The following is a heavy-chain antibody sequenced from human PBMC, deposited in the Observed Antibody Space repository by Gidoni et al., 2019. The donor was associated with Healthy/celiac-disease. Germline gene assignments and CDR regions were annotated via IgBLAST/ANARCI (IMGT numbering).Heavy chain of an antibody. CDR3: ARGPLPSGAFDI. CDR2: INHSGST. Sequence: QVQLQQWGAGLLKPSETLSLTCAVYGGSFSGYYWSWIRQPPGKGLEWIGEINHSGSTNYNPSLNSRVTISVDTSKNQFSLKLSSVTAADTAVYYCARGPLPSGAFDIWGQGTMVTVSS. V-gene: IGHV4-34*01. CDR1: GGSFSGYY. J-gene: IGHJ3*02.